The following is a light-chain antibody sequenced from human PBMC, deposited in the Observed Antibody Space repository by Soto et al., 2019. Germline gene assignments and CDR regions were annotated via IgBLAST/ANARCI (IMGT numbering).Light chain of an antibody. J-gene: IGLJ3*02. Sequence: QSALTQPASVSGSLGQSITISCTGSRSDVGGYNYVSWYQQHPGKAPKLMIYEVNHRPSGVSNRFSGSKSGNTASLTISGLQAEDEADYYCSSFTSSSTQVLGGGTKLTVL. CDR3: SSFTSSSTQV. CDR1: RSDVGGYNY. CDR2: EVN. V-gene: IGLV2-14*01.